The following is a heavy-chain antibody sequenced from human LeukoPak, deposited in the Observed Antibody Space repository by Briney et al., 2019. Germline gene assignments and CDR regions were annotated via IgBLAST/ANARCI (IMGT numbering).Heavy chain of an antibody. CDR3: TRDDPRVGSTETD. J-gene: IGHJ4*02. D-gene: IGHD1-26*01. CDR2: ISYDGSNK. Sequence: GGSLRLSCAASGFTFSSYAMHWVRQAPGKGLEWVAVISYDGSNKYYADSVKGRFTVSRDNARASVFLRMNSLRAEDTAVYYCTRDDPRVGSTETDWGQGTLVTVSS. CDR1: GFTFSSYA. V-gene: IGHV3-30*07.